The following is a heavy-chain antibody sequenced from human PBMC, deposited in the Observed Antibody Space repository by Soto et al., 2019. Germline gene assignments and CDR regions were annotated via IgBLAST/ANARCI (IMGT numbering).Heavy chain of an antibody. Sequence: QVQLQQWGAGLLKPSETLSLTCAVYGGSFSGYYWSWIRQPPGKGLEWLGEINHSGSTNYNPSLKGRVTISVDTSKNQFSLMLSSVTAADTAVYYCARVEGAGSPWGQGTLVIVS. CDR3: ARVEGAGSP. V-gene: IGHV4-34*01. CDR1: GGSFSGYY. J-gene: IGHJ5*02. CDR2: INHSGST.